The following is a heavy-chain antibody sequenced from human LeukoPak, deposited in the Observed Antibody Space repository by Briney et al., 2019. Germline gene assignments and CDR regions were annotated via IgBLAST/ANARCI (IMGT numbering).Heavy chain of an antibody. J-gene: IGHJ4*02. CDR2: ISYDGSHK. CDR3: ASDPNRLADNGGDYFDN. Sequence: GRSLRPSCVASGFTFSSFSMHWVRQPPGKGLEWVAGISYDGSHKYYGDSVKGRFTISRDNSKNTVYLQMNTLGPQDTAVFYCASDPNRLADNGGDYFDNWGQGTLVTVSS. V-gene: IGHV3-30*06. D-gene: IGHD2-21*01. CDR1: GFTFSSFS.